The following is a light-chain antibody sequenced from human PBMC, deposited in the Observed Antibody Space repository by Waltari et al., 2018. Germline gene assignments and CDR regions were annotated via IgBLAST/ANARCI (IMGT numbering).Light chain of an antibody. Sequence: QSVLTQPPSASGTPGQRVTISCSGSSSTIGSNTANWYQQLPGTAPKLLIYSINQRPSGVPDRFSGSKSDTSASLAISGLQSEDEADYYCTTWDDSLNGRVFGGGTKLTVL. CDR1: SSTIGSNT. V-gene: IGLV1-44*01. J-gene: IGLJ3*02. CDR3: TTWDDSLNGRV. CDR2: SIN.